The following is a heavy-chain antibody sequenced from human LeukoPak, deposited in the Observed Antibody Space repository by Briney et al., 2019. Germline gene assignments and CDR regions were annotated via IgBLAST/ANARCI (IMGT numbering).Heavy chain of an antibody. J-gene: IGHJ4*02. V-gene: IGHV3-30*04. Sequence: GGSLRLSCAASGFTFSSYAMHWVRQAPGKGLEWVAVISYDGSNKYYADSVKGRFTISRDNSKNTLYLQMNSLRAEDTAVYYCARGSQLTIYYFDYWGQGTLVTVSS. CDR1: GFTFSSYA. CDR2: ISYDGSNK. CDR3: ARGSQLTIYYFDY. D-gene: IGHD6-6*01.